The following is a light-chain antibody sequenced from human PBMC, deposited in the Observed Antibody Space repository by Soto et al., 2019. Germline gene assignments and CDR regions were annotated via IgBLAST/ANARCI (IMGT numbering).Light chain of an antibody. CDR3: CSYAGSYTWV. Sequence: QSALTQPRSVSGSPGQSVTISWTGTSSDVGGYNYVSWYQQHPGKAPKLMMYDVSKRPSGVPDRFSGSKSGNTASLTISGLQAEDEAYYYCCSYAGSYTWVFGGGTKLTVL. J-gene: IGLJ3*02. CDR1: SSDVGGYNY. V-gene: IGLV2-11*01. CDR2: DVS.